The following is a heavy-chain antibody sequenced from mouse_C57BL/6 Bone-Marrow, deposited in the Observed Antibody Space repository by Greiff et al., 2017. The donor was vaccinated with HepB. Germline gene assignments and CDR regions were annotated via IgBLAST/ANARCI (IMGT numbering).Heavy chain of an antibody. D-gene: IGHD2-3*01. J-gene: IGHJ2*01. CDR1: GFTFSSYA. CDR2: ISDGGSYT. CDR3: ARGGYYVNY. Sequence: EVQLQESGGGLVKPGGSLKLSCAASGFTFSSYAMSWVRQTPEKRLEWVATISDGGSYTYYPDNVKGRFTISRDNAKNNLYLQMSHLKSEDTAMYYCARGGYYVNYWGQGTTLTVSS. V-gene: IGHV5-4*01.